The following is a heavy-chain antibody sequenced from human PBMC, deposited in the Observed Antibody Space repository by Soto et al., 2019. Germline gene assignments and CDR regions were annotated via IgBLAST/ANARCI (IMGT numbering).Heavy chain of an antibody. Sequence: ASVKVSCKASGVTFSRQDMRWVRQAPGQGLEWMGGIIPIFGTANYAQKFQGRVTITADESTSTAYMELSSLRSEDTAVYYCARGSIAAIRMDVWGQGTTVTVSS. D-gene: IGHD6-25*01. J-gene: IGHJ6*02. CDR2: IIPIFGTA. CDR3: ARGSIAAIRMDV. V-gene: IGHV1-69*13. CDR1: GVTFSRQD.